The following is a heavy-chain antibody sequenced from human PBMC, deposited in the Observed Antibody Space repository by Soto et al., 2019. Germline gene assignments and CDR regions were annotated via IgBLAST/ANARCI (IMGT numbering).Heavy chain of an antibody. CDR1: GFIFSNYG. CDR3: AKDIHPGRDTYHYGADY. CDR2: ISYDGSRK. Sequence: QVQLVESGGGVVQPGTSLTLSCSASGFIFSNYGMHWVRQAPGKGLEWVSIISYDGSRKHYIDSVKGRFTISRDNSKNTLDLQMNSLRAEDTAVYYCAKDIHPGRDTYHYGADYWGQGTLVDVSS. D-gene: IGHD5-12*01. J-gene: IGHJ4*02. V-gene: IGHV3-30*18.